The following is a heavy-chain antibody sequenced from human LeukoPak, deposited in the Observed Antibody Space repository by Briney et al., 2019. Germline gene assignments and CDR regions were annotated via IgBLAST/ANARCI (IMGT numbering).Heavy chain of an antibody. J-gene: IGHJ4*02. CDR2: INWNGGST. Sequence: PGGSLRLSCAASGFTFDDYGMSWVRQAPGKGLEWVSGINWNGGSTGYADSVKGRFTISRDNAKNSLYLQMNSLRAEDTALYHCARQTFGALYFDSWGQGTLVTVSS. V-gene: IGHV3-20*01. CDR1: GFTFDDYG. CDR3: ARQTFGALYFDS. D-gene: IGHD3-10*01.